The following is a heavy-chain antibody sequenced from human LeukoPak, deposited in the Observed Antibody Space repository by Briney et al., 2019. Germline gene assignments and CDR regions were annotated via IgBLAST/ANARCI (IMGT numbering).Heavy chain of an antibody. Sequence: SETLSLTCTVSGASISDYYWTWIRQPPGKGLEWIGHIYYSGNTIYNPSLKSRVTISIDTSKNQLSLKVSSVTAADTAVYYCARMPQVVPVSYYFDYWGQGTLVTVSS. CDR3: ARMPQVVPVSYYFDY. CDR1: GASISDYY. CDR2: IYYSGNT. J-gene: IGHJ4*02. D-gene: IGHD2-2*01. V-gene: IGHV4-59*12.